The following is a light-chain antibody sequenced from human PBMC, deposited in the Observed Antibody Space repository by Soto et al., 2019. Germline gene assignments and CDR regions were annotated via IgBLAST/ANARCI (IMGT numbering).Light chain of an antibody. CDR3: SSYTNTNTRV. V-gene: IGLV2-14*01. CDR1: SSDVGGYNY. Sequence: QSALTQPASVSGSPGQSITISCTGTSSDVGGYNYVSWYQQHPGKAPKLMIYDVSNRPSGVSNRFSGSKSGNTASLTISGLQDEDEADYYCSSYTNTNTRVFGGGTKLTVL. J-gene: IGLJ3*02. CDR2: DVS.